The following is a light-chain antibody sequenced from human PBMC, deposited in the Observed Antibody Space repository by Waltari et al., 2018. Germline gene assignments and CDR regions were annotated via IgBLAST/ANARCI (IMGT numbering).Light chain of an antibody. Sequence: DIQLTQSPSFLSASVGDRVTITCRASQGISSYLAWYQQKPGKAPKLLIYAASTLQSGVPSRVSGSGSGTEFTLTISSLQPEDFATYYCQQLNSYPPTFGGGTKVEIK. CDR2: AAS. CDR1: QGISSY. CDR3: QQLNSYPPT. J-gene: IGKJ4*01. V-gene: IGKV1-9*01.